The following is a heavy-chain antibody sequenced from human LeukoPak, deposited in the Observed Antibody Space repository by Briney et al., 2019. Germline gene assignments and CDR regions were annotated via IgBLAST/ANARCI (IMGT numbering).Heavy chain of an antibody. CDR3: ARDDPIAAAADY. D-gene: IGHD6-13*01. CDR2: IHYSGTT. V-gene: IGHV4-59*12. CDR1: GGSISTYY. Sequence: PSETLSLTCTVSGGSISTYYWSWIRQPPGKGLEWIGYIHYSGTTNYNPSLKSRVTISVDTSKNQFSLKLSSVTAADTAVYYCARDDPIAAAADYWGQGTLVTVSS. J-gene: IGHJ4*02.